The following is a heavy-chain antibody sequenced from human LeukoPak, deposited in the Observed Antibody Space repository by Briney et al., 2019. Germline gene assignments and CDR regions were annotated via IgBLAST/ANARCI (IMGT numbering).Heavy chain of an antibody. CDR1: GFTFSSYA. CDR2: ISGSGGST. J-gene: IGHJ4*02. CDR3: AKDHSWPPYFDY. Sequence: GGSLRLSCAASGFTFSSYAMSWVRQAPGKGLEWVSAISGSGGSTYYADSVKGRFTISRDNSKNTPYLQMNSLRAEDTAVYYCAKDHSWPPYFDYWGQGTPVTVSS. V-gene: IGHV3-23*01.